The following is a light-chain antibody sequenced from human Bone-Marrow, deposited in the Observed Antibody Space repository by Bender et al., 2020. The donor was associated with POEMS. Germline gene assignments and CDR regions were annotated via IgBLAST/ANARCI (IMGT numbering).Light chain of an antibody. J-gene: IGLJ2*01. CDR1: SSDVGGFSY. CDR2: DVS. Sequence: QSALTQPASVSGSPGQSITISCAGTSSDVGGFSYVSWYQQHPGKAPKLMIYDVSDRPSGVSNRFSGSKFGNTASLTISGVQAEDEADYYCSSYSSSSTLVVFGGGTKLTVL. CDR3: SSYSSSSTLVV. V-gene: IGLV2-14*01.